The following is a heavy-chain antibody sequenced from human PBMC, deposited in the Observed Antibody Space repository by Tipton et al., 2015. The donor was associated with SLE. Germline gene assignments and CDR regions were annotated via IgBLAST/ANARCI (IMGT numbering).Heavy chain of an antibody. CDR1: GFTFTSYV. CDR2: IYSGEAT. V-gene: IGHV3-23*03. CDR3: AKGVTVASLHGMDV. D-gene: IGHD2-21*02. Sequence: SLRLSCAASGFTFTSYVINWVRQAPGKGLEWVSVIYSGEATYYAVPVKGRFTMSRDNYKNTVYLQMNSLRVEDTAIYYCAKGVTVASLHGMDVWRQGTTVTVSS. J-gene: IGHJ6*02.